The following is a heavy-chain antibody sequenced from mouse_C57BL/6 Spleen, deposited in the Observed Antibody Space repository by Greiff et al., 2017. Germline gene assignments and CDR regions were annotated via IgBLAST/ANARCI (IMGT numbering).Heavy chain of an antibody. D-gene: IGHD2-4*01. V-gene: IGHV1-61*01. Sequence: QVQLQQPGAELVRPGSSVKLSCKASGYTFTSYWMDWVKQRPGQGLEWIGNIYPSDSETHYNQKFKDKATLTVDKSSSTAYMQLSSLTSEDSAVYYGTRGRLRRGGPYAMDYWDQGTSVTVSS. CDR2: IYPSDSET. J-gene: IGHJ4*01. CDR1: GYTFTSYW. CDR3: TRGRLRRGGPYAMDY.